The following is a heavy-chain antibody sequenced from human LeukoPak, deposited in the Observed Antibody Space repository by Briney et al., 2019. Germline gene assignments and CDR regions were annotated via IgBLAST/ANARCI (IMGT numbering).Heavy chain of an antibody. V-gene: IGHV3-7*03. D-gene: IGHD1/OR15-1a*01. Sequence: GGSLRLSCAASGFTFSNYGIHWVRQAPGKGLEWVANIKQDGSGLYYVESVKGRFTISRDNAKNSLYLRMTSLRAEDTAVYYCARDPGRTGFDYWGQGTLVTVSS. CDR2: IKQDGSGL. CDR1: GFTFSNYG. J-gene: IGHJ4*02. CDR3: ARDPGRTGFDY.